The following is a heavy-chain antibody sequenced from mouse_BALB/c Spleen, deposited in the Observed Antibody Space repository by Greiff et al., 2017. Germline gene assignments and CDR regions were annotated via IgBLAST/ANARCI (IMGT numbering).Heavy chain of an antibody. V-gene: IGHV5-17*02. Sequence: EVQGVESGGGLVQPGGSRKLSCAASGFTFSSFGMHWVRQAPEKGLEWVAYISSGSSTIYYADTVKGRFTISRDNPKNTLFLQMTSLRSEDTAMYYCAREGEVPDYWGQGTTLTVSS. J-gene: IGHJ2*01. CDR3: AREGEVPDY. CDR2: ISSGSSTI. CDR1: GFTFSSFG.